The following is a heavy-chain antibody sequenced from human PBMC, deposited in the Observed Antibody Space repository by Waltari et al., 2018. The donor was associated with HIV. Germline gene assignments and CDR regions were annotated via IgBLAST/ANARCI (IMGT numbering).Heavy chain of an antibody. CDR3: ARERYCSGGSCPFDY. CDR2: IYYRGST. Sequence: QLQLQESGPGLVKPSETLSLTCTVSGGSISSRSYYWGWIRQPPGKGLEWIGSIYYRGSTYYNPSFKSRVTISVDTSKNQFSLKLSSVTAADTAVYYCARERYCSGGSCPFDYWGQGTLVTVSS. D-gene: IGHD2-15*01. J-gene: IGHJ4*02. CDR1: GGSISSRSYY. V-gene: IGHV4-39*07.